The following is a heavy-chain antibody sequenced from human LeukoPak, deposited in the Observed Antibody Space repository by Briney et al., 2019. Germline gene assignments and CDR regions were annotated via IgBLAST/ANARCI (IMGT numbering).Heavy chain of an antibody. CDR2: ISSSSSYI. CDR1: GFTFSSYS. J-gene: IGHJ3*02. D-gene: IGHD2-2*01. Sequence: GGSLRLSCAASGFTFSSYSMNWVRQAPGKGLEWVSSISSSSSYIYYADSVKGRFTISRDNAKNSLYLQMNSLRAEDTSVYYCARDYNYCSSDRCYDAFDIWGQGTMATVSS. V-gene: IGHV3-21*01. CDR3: ARDYNYCSSDRCYDAFDI.